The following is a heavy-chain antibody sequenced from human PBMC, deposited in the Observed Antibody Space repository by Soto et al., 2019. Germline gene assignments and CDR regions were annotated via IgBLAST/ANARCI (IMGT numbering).Heavy chain of an antibody. CDR3: AITNLRFGEHHY. J-gene: IGHJ4*02. Sequence: QVQLVQSGAEVKKPGASVKVSCKASGYTFTSYDINWVRQATGQGLEWMGWMNPNSGNTGYAQKFQGRVTMTRNTSISKAYMELSSLRSEDTAGYYCAITNLRFGEHHYWGQGTLVTVSS. D-gene: IGHD3-10*01. CDR2: MNPNSGNT. CDR1: GYTFTSYD. V-gene: IGHV1-8*01.